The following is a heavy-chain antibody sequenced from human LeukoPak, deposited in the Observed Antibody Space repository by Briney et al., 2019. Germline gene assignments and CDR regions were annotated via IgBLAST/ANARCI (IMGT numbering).Heavy chain of an antibody. J-gene: IGHJ3*02. CDR2: IDPSGGST. Sequence: ASVTVSFTASGYTFTTYYMHWVRQAPGQGLEWMGIIDPSGGSTSYAQTFQGRVTMTRDTSTSTVYMELSSLRSDDTAVYYCARLSQQTFDIWGQGTLVTVSS. V-gene: IGHV1-46*01. CDR1: GYTFTTYY. CDR3: ARLSQQTFDI.